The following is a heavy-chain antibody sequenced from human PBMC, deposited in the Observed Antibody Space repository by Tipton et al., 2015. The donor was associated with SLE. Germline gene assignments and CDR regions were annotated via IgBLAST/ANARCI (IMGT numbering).Heavy chain of an antibody. J-gene: IGHJ4*02. V-gene: IGHV3-48*03. CDR1: GFTFSDYE. CDR2: ISSSVSIM. Sequence: GSLRLSCEASGFTFSDYEMCWVRQAPGKGLEWVSYISSSVSIMSHAASVKGRFTISRDNAKNTLFLQMNSLRVDDTAVYYCASLSAPSDYWGQGTLVTVSS. CDR3: ASLSAPSDY.